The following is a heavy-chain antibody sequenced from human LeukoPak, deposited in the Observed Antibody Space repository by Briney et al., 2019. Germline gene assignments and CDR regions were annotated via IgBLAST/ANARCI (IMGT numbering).Heavy chain of an antibody. J-gene: IGHJ2*01. CDR1: GGSISSYY. V-gene: IGHV4-59*01. Sequence: SETLSLTCTVSGGSISSYYWSWIRQPPGKGLEWIGYIYYSGNTNYNPSLKSRVTISVDTSKNQFSLELRSVTAADTAVYYCARDYGDIPPDWYYDLWGRGTLVTVSS. D-gene: IGHD4-17*01. CDR3: ARDYGDIPPDWYYDL. CDR2: IYYSGNT.